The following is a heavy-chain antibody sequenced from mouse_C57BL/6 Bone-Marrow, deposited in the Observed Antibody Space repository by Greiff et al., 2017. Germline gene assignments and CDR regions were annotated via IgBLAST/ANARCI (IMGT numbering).Heavy chain of an antibody. CDR1: GYAFTNYL. Sequence: QVQLQESGAELVRPGTSVKVSCKASGYAFTNYLIEWVKQRPGQGLEWIGVINPGSGGTNYNEKFKGKATLTADKSSSTAYMQLSSLTSEDSAVYFCARRTTVVFDYWGQGTTLTVSS. D-gene: IGHD1-1*01. CDR2: INPGSGGT. J-gene: IGHJ2*01. V-gene: IGHV1-54*01. CDR3: ARRTTVVFDY.